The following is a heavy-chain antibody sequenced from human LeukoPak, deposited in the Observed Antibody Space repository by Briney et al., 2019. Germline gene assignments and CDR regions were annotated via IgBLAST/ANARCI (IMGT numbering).Heavy chain of an antibody. V-gene: IGHV4-34*01. CDR2: INHSGST. CDR3: ARTALRLRSRSMDV. D-gene: IGHD4-17*01. J-gene: IGHJ6*02. Sequence: KPSETLSLTCAVYGGSFSGYYWSWIRQPPGKGLEWIGEINHSGSTNYNPSLKSRVTISVDTSKNQFSLKLSSVTAADTAVYYCARTALRLRSRSMDVWGQGTTVTVSS. CDR1: GGSFSGYY.